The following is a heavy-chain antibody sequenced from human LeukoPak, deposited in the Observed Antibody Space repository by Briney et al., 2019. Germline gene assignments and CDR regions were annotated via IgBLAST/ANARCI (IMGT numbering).Heavy chain of an antibody. CDR1: GGSISSYY. Sequence: SETLSLTCTVSGGSISSYYWSWIRQPPGKGLEWIGYIYYSGSTNYNPSLKSRVTISVDTSKNQFSLKLSSVTAADTAVYYCASRKVDSSGYEQFDYWGQGTLVTVSS. J-gene: IGHJ4*02. V-gene: IGHV4-59*01. CDR2: IYYSGST. D-gene: IGHD3-22*01. CDR3: ASRKVDSSGYEQFDY.